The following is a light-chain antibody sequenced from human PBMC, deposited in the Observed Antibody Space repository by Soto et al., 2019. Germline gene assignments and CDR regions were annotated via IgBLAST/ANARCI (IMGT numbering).Light chain of an antibody. CDR1: SSNIGSRY. CDR3: GTWDTSVRGWV. CDR2: NTN. Sequence: QPVLTQPPSVSAAPGQKVTISCSGSSSNIGSRYVCWYQQFPGMAPRILLYNTNERPSGVSDRFSGSKSGTSATLAITGLQTGDEADYYCGTWDTSVRGWVFGGGTQLTVL. V-gene: IGLV1-51*01. J-gene: IGLJ3*02.